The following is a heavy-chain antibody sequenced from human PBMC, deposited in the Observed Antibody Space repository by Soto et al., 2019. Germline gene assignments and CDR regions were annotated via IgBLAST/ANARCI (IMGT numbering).Heavy chain of an antibody. CDR3: AKDSGSYYKYFDY. CDR2: ISWDGGST. J-gene: IGHJ4*02. D-gene: IGHD1-26*01. Sequence: PGGSLRLSCAASGFTFDDYAMHWVRQAPGKGLEWVSLISWDGGSTYYADSVKGRFTISRDNSKNSLYLQMNSLRAEDTALYYCAKDSGSYYKYFDYGGQGTLVTVAS. V-gene: IGHV3-43D*04. CDR1: GFTFDDYA.